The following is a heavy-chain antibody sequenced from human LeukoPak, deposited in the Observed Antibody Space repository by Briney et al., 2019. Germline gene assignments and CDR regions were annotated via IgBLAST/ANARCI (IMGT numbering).Heavy chain of an antibody. Sequence: GSLRLSCAASGFPFSSYGMHWVRQAPGKGLEGVAVISYDGSNKYYADSVKGRFTISRDNSKNTLYLQMNSLRAEDTAVYYCAKDLSSGWYGYWGQGTLVTVSS. CDR1: GFPFSSYG. CDR2: ISYDGSNK. CDR3: AKDLSSGWYGY. V-gene: IGHV3-30*18. J-gene: IGHJ4*02. D-gene: IGHD6-19*01.